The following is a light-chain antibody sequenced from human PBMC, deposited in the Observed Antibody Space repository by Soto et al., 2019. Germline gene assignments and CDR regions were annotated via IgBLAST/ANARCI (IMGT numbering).Light chain of an antibody. CDR1: QGISNW. Sequence: DIQMTQSPSSVSASVGDRVSITCRASQGISNWLAWYQQKPGRAPKLLFYAASSLQSGVSSRFSRGGSGTAFTLTISSLQPEDFATYYCQQSYSSPPTFGQGTKVDIK. V-gene: IGKV1-12*01. J-gene: IGKJ1*01. CDR3: QQSYSSPPT. CDR2: AAS.